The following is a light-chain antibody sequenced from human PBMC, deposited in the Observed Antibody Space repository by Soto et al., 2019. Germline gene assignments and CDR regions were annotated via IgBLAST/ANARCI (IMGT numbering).Light chain of an antibody. J-gene: IGKJ1*01. CDR3: QQYGDSSRT. CDR2: DAS. Sequence: EIGLTQSPGTLYLAPGERATLSCRASQSIRKNLGWYQHKPGQAPRLLIYDASGRAAGVPDRFSGSGSGTDFSLAISRVEPGDFAVYYCQQYGDSSRTFGKGNKVEIK. CDR1: QSIRKN. V-gene: IGKV3-20*01.